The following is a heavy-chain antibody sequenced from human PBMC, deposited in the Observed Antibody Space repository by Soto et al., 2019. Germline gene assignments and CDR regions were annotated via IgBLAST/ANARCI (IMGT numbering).Heavy chain of an antibody. J-gene: IGHJ4*02. CDR3: ARDWEFGY. Sequence: QVLLVQSGAEVKKPGASVKVSCKASGYTFTTYYMHWVRQAPGQGLEWMGVINPSGDSTTYAQKFRGRFTMTRDTSTDTLFMELSSLRSEDTAVDYGARDWEFGYWGQGTLVTVSS. CDR2: INPSGDST. V-gene: IGHV1-46*01. CDR1: GYTFTTYY. D-gene: IGHD3-10*01.